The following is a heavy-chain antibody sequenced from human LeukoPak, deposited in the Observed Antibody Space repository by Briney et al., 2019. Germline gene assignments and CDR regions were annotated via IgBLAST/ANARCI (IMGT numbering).Heavy chain of an antibody. V-gene: IGHV1-69*06. CDR2: IIPIFGTA. D-gene: IGHD3-22*01. CDR1: GGTFSSYA. J-gene: IGHJ5*02. Sequence: GASVKVSCKASGGTFSSYAISWVRQAPGQGLEWMGGIIPIFGTANYAQKFQGRVTITADKSTSTAYMELSSLRSEDTAVYYCARPGDYYDSSGYYYVSWFDPWGQGTLVTVSS. CDR3: ARPGDYYDSSGYYYVSWFDP.